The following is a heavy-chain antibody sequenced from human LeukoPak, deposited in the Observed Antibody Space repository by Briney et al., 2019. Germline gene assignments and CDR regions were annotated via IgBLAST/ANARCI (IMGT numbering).Heavy chain of an antibody. CDR2: IYYTGSA. CDR1: GCSISSNGYC. J-gene: IGHJ4*02. CDR3: ARNFGSSSCFDY. V-gene: IGHV4-39*01. Sequence: SETLSLTCTASGCSISSNGYCWGWIRQPPGKGLEWIGGIYYTGSAYYNPALKSRVTISVDTSKNQFSLKLSSVTAADTAVYYCARNFGSSSCFDYSGQGTLVTVSS. D-gene: IGHD6-13*01.